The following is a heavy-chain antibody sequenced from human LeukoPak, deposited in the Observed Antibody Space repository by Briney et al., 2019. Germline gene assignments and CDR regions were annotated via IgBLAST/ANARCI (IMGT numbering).Heavy chain of an antibody. Sequence: ASVKVSCKVSGYTLTELSMHWVRQAPGKGLEWMGGFDPEDGETIYAQKFQGRVTMTEDTSTDTAYMELSSLRSEDTAVYYCATLVGKVTTYYFDYWGQGTLVTVSS. CDR1: GYTLTELS. CDR2: FDPEDGET. D-gene: IGHD4-17*01. J-gene: IGHJ4*02. V-gene: IGHV1-24*01. CDR3: ATLVGKVTTYYFDY.